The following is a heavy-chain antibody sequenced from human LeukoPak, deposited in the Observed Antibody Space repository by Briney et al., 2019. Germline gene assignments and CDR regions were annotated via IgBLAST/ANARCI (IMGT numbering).Heavy chain of an antibody. CDR1: GYSISSGYY. CDR2: IYHSGST. D-gene: IGHD1-26*01. J-gene: IGHJ4*02. Sequence: SETLSLTCTVSGYSISSGYYWGWIRQPPGKGLEWIGSIYHSGSTYYNPSLKSRVTISVDTSKNQFSLKLSSVTAADTAVYYCARAGWELLTADYWGQGTLVTVSS. V-gene: IGHV4-38-2*02. CDR3: ARAGWELLTADY.